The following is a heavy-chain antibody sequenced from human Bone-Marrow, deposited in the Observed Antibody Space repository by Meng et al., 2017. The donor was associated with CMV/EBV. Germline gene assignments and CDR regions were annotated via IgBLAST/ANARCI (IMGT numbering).Heavy chain of an antibody. CDR3: ARGDIVVVPAAIHYYYYGMDV. J-gene: IGHJ6*02. CDR2: INPSGGST. D-gene: IGHD2-2*02. CDR1: GYTFISYY. Sequence: ASVKVSCKTSGYTFISYYMHWVRQAPGQGLEWMGIINPSGGSTSYAQKFQGRVTMTRDTSTSTVYMELSSLRSEDTAVYYCARGDIVVVPAAIHYYYYGMDVWGQGPTVTVSS. V-gene: IGHV1-46*01.